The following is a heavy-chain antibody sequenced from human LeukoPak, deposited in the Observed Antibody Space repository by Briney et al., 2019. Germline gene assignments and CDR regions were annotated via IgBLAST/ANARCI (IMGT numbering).Heavy chain of an antibody. CDR3: AREPEVVPAAMGDLYAFDI. CDR2: IYSDGRRT. D-gene: IGHD2-2*01. CDR1: VFTFRSYW. V-gene: IGHV3-74*01. J-gene: IGHJ3*02. Sequence: GGSLRLSCAASVFTFRSYWMHWVRQAPGKGLVWVSRIYSDGRRTSYADSVKGRFTISRYNAKNTLYLQMNSLRAEDTAVYYCAREPEVVPAAMGDLYAFDIWGQGTMVTVSS.